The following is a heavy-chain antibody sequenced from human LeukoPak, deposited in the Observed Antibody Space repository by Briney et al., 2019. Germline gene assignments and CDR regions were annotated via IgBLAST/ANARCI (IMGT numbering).Heavy chain of an antibody. D-gene: IGHD1-14*01. V-gene: IGHV4-30-2*01. J-gene: IGHJ6*02. CDR1: GGSISSGGYP. CDR2: IYHSGST. CDR3: ARGPDTPEYYYYGMDV. Sequence: PSETLSLTCAVSGGSISSGGYPWSWIRQPPGKGLEWIGYIYHSGSTYYNPSLKSRVTISVDRSKNQFSLKLNSVTAADTAVYYCARGPDTPEYYYYGMDVWGQGTTVTVSS.